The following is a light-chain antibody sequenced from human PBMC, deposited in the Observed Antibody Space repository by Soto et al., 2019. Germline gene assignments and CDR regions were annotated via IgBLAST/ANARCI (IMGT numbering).Light chain of an antibody. Sequence: DIQMTQSPSTLSASLGDRVTITCRASQSISSWLAWYLQKPGKAPKLLIYKGSNLESGGPSRFSGSGSEADFSLTIRSLHPDGFATDYCQQYNSYPWTFAQEPKVELK. CDR2: KGS. CDR3: QQYNSYPWT. J-gene: IGKJ1*01. CDR1: QSISSW. V-gene: IGKV1-5*03.